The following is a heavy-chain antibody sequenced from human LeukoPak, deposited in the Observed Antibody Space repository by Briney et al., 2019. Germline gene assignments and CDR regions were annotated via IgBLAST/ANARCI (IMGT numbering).Heavy chain of an antibody. CDR3: ARDRGGSYSAIDY. CDR2: ISSSSSTI. J-gene: IGHJ4*02. CDR1: GFTFSSYS. D-gene: IGHD1-26*01. Sequence: GGSLRLFCTASGFTFSSYSMNWVRQAPGKGLGWVSFISSSSSTIYYADSVKGRFTISRDNAKNSLYLQMNSLRAEDTAVYYCARDRGGSYSAIDYWGQGTLVTVSS. V-gene: IGHV3-48*04.